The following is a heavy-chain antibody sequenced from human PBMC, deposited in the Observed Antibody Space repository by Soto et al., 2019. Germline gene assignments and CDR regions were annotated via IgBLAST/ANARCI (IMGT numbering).Heavy chain of an antibody. CDR2: IIPIFGTA. CDR1: GGTFSSYA. Sequence: SSVKVSCKASGGTFSSYAISWVRQAPGQGLEWMGGIIPIFGTANYAQKFQGRVTITADESTSTAYMEPSSLRSEDTAVYYCATKAKIDRRGALDYWGQGTLVTVSS. J-gene: IGHJ4*02. CDR3: ATKAKIDRRGALDY. V-gene: IGHV1-69*13. D-gene: IGHD3-22*01.